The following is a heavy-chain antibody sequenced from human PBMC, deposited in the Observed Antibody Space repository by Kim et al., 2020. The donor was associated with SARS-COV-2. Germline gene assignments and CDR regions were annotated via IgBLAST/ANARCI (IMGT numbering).Heavy chain of an antibody. CDR2: ISGNGYDT. J-gene: IGHJ4*02. V-gene: IGHV3-23*01. CDR3: ASPALGYGSSSSCYAYDW. Sequence: GGSLRLSCAASGFTFSRSALSWVRQVPGKGLEWVSAISGNGYDTYYADSVKGRFIISRDNSKNMLFLQLYSLRAEDTATYYCASPALGYGSSSSCYAYDWWGRGTLVTVSS. CDR1: GFTFSRSA. D-gene: IGHD2-2*01.